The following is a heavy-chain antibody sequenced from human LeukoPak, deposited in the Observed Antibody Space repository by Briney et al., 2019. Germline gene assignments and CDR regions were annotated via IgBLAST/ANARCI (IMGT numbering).Heavy chain of an antibody. D-gene: IGHD3-9*01. J-gene: IGHJ4*02. CDR2: INHSGST. Sequence: SETLSLTCAVYGGSFSGYYWSWIRQPPGKGLEWIGEINHSGSTNYNPSLKSRVTISVDTSKNQFSLKLSSVTAADTAVYYCARKPASLRYFDWLLEGELFDYWGQGTLVTVSS. CDR3: ARKPASLRYFDWLLEGELFDY. CDR1: GGSFSGYY. V-gene: IGHV4-34*01.